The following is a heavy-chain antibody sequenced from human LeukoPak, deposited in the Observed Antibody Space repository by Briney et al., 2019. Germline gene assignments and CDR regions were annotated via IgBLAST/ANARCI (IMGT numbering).Heavy chain of an antibody. CDR3: AKLLWEPQYYYYGMDV. CDR2: IIPILGIA. V-gene: IGHV1-69*04. D-gene: IGHD1-26*01. Sequence: SVKVSCKASGGTFSSYAISWVRQAPGQGLEWMGRIIPILGIANYAQKFQGRVTITADKSTSTAYMELSSLRSEDTAVYYCAKLLWEPQYYYYGMDVWGQGTTVTVSS. CDR1: GGTFSSYA. J-gene: IGHJ6*02.